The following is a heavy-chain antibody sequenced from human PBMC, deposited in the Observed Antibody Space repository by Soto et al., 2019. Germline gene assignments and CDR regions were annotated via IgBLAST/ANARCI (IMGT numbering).Heavy chain of an antibody. D-gene: IGHD3-22*01. CDR2: FDPEDGET. CDR1: GYTLTELS. CDR3: ATAYYYGSSGYSNRGKVFDY. Sequence: ASVKVSCKVSGYTLTELSMHWVRQAPGKGLEWMGGFDPEDGETIYAQKFQGRVTMTEDTSTDTAYMELSSLRSEDTAVYYCATAYYYGSSGYSNRGKVFDYWGQGTLVTVSS. J-gene: IGHJ4*02. V-gene: IGHV1-24*01.